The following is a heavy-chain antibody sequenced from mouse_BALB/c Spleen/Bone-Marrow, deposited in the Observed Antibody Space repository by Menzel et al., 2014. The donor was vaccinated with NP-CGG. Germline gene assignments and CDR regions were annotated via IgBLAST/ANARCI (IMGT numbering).Heavy chain of an antibody. D-gene: IGHD2-10*01. CDR3: APYYGNYGFAY. J-gene: IGHJ3*01. CDR2: IDPENGYT. Sequence: VTLKVCGAELVRPGALVKLSCKGSGFNIKDYYMHWVKQRPEQGLEWIGWIDPENGYTIFDPKFQGKASITADTSSNTAYLQLSSLTSEDTAVYYCAPYYGNYGFAYWGQGTLVTVSA. V-gene: IGHV14-1*02. CDR1: GFNIKDYY.